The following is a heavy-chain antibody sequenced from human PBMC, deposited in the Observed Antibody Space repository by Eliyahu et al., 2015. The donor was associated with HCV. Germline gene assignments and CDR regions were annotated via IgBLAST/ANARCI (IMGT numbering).Heavy chain of an antibody. J-gene: IGHJ6*02. CDR2: IIPILGIA. V-gene: IGHV1-69*02. Sequence: QVQLVQSGAEVKKPGSSVKVSCKASGGTFSSYTISWVRQAPGQGLEWMGRIIPILGIANYAQKFQGRVTIAADKSTSTAYMELSSLRSEDTAVYYCARRLAKPYYYGMDVWGQGTTVTVSS. CDR1: GGTFSSYT. D-gene: IGHD1-14*01. CDR3: ARRLAKPYYYGMDV.